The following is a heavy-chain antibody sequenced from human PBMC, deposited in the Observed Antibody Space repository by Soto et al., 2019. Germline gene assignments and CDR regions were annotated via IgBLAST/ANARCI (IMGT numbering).Heavy chain of an antibody. D-gene: IGHD3-10*01. Sequence: PSETLSLTCTVSGGSISSGGYYWSWIRQHPGKGLEWIGYIYYSGSTYYNPSLKSRVTISVDTSKNQFSLKLSSVTAADTAVYYCARDSRYYGSGSPYYYYGMDVWGQGTTVTVSS. CDR2: IYYSGST. V-gene: IGHV4-31*03. CDR3: ARDSRYYGSGSPYYYYGMDV. J-gene: IGHJ6*02. CDR1: GGSISSGGYY.